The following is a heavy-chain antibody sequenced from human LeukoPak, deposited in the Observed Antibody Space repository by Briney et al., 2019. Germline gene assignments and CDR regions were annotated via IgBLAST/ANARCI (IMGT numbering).Heavy chain of an antibody. CDR1: GFTFSSYS. Sequence: GGSLRLSCAASGFTFSSYSMNRVRQAPGKGLEWVSSIGSSSSYIYYADSVKGRFTISRDNAKNSLYLQMNSLTAEDTAVYYCARDQYGDYALDYWGQGTLVTVSS. CDR2: IGSSSSYI. J-gene: IGHJ4*02. V-gene: IGHV3-21*01. CDR3: ARDQYGDYALDY. D-gene: IGHD4-17*01.